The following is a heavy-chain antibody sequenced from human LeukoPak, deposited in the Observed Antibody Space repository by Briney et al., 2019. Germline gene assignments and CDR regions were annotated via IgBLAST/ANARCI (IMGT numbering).Heavy chain of an antibody. CDR2: ISSSGDTI. CDR3: AKDLRQGGEQQLEWDY. V-gene: IGHV3-48*01. D-gene: IGHD6-13*01. CDR1: GFTFISYS. Sequence: PGGSLRLSCAASGFTFISYSMNWVRQASGRGLEWVSYISSSGDTIYYTDSVKGRLTISRDNSKNTLYLQMNSLRTEDTAVYYCAKDLRQGGEQQLEWDYWGQGTLVTVSS. J-gene: IGHJ4*02.